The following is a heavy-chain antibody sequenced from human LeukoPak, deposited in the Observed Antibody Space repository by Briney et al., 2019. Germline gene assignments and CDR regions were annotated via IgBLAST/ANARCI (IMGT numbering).Heavy chain of an antibody. V-gene: IGHV5-51*01. CDR1: GYSFTNYW. Sequence: GESLKISCKGSGYSFTNYWIGWVRQMPGKGLEWMGITYPGDSHTRYSPSFQGQVTISADKSISTAYLQWSSLKASDTAMYYCARLVSDYYGSGSPWAAFDFWGQGTMVTVSS. D-gene: IGHD3-10*01. J-gene: IGHJ3*01. CDR2: TYPGDSHT. CDR3: ARLVSDYYGSGSPWAAFDF.